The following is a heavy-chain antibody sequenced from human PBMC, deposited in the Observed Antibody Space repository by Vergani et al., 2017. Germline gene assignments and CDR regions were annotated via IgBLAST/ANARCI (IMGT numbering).Heavy chain of an antibody. V-gene: IGHV1-58*01. CDR3: AADQGGRAYCGGDCYSN. CDR2: IVVGSGNT. CDR1: GFTFTNSA. D-gene: IGHD2-21*02. Sequence: QMQLVQSGPEVKKPGTSVKASCKASGFTFTNSAVQGVRQARGQRLEWIGWIVVGSGNTNYAQQFQERVTISMDMSTGTVYMELSSLRSEDSAVYYCAADQGGRAYCGGDCYSNWGQGTLVTVSS. J-gene: IGHJ4*02.